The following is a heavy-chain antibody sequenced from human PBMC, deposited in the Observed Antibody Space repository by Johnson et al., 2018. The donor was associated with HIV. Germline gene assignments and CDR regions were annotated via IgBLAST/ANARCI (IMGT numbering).Heavy chain of an antibody. CDR3: AGRSSGWYEDAFDI. V-gene: IGHV3-20*04. J-gene: IGHJ3*02. CDR2: INCYGGSS. CDR1: GFTFSSYY. Sequence: EVQLVESGGGLVQPGGSLRLSCAASGFTFSSYYMSWVRQAPGKGLEWVSGINCYGGSSGYADSVNGLFTISRDYAKTSLYLQMNSLRAEDTAIYYCAGRSSGWYEDAFDIWGQGTMVTVSS. D-gene: IGHD6-19*01.